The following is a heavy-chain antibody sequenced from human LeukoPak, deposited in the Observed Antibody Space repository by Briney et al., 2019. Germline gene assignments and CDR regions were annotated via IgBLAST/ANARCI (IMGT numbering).Heavy chain of an antibody. Sequence: PSETLSLTCTVSGDSVSSSSYSWGWIRQPPGKGLEWIATIYYSGSTYYNPSLKSRVTISVDTSKNQFSLKLSSVTAADTAVYYCARHGGGGGSYSVNYWGQGTLVTVSS. CDR1: GDSVSSSSYS. CDR2: IYYSGST. J-gene: IGHJ4*02. D-gene: IGHD1-26*01. CDR3: ARHGGGGGSYSVNY. V-gene: IGHV4-39*01.